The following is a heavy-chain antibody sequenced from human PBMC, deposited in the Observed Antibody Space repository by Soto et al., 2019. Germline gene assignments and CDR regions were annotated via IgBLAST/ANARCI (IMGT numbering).Heavy chain of an antibody. D-gene: IGHD4-17*01. CDR3: ARGRSARYGDYDPFDY. CDR2: MNPNSGNT. CDR1: GYTFTSYD. V-gene: IGHV1-8*01. Sequence: QVQLVQSGAEVKKPGASVKVSCKASGYTFTSYDINWVRQATGQGLEWMGWMNPNSGNTGYAQKFQGRVTMTRNTSISTAYMELSSLRSEDTAVYYCARGRSARYGDYDPFDYWGQGTLVTVSS. J-gene: IGHJ4*02.